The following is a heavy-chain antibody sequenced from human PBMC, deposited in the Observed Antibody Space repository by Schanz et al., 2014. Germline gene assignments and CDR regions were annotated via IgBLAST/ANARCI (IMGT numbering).Heavy chain of an antibody. D-gene: IGHD5-18*01. CDR3: AKYGGGYSYGFVEY. CDR1: GFTFFGSFA. Sequence: EVQLLESGGGLVQPGGSLRLSCVASGFTFFGSFAMSWVRQAPGKGLEWVSGMSGSGSTADYADSVKGRFTISRYNSNNTLYLQMKSLRAEDTAVYYCAKYGGGYSYGFVEYWGQGILVTVSS. V-gene: IGHV3-23*01. CDR2: MSGSGSTA. J-gene: IGHJ4*02.